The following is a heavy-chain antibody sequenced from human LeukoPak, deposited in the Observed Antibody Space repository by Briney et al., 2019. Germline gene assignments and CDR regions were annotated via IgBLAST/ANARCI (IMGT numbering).Heavy chain of an antibody. D-gene: IGHD4-17*01. Sequence: GGSLRLSCSASGFTFSSYAMHCVRQAPGKGLEYVSAISSNGVRIYYADSVKGRFTISRDNSKNTLYLQMSSLRVEDTAVYYCVKVNRDYDPYYFDYWGQGTPVTVSS. CDR3: VKVNRDYDPYYFDY. CDR2: ISSNGVRI. CDR1: GFTFSSYA. V-gene: IGHV3-64D*06. J-gene: IGHJ4*02.